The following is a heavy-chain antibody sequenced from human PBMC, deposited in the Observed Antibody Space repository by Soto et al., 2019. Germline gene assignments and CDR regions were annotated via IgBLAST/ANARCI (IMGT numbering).Heavy chain of an antibody. CDR3: ARLHQKSAGYIDV. V-gene: IGHV4-59*08. J-gene: IGHJ6*03. Sequence: SETLSLTCTVSGGSISSYYWSWIRQPPGKGLEWIGYIYYSGSTNYNPSLKSRVTISVDTSKNQFSLKLSSVTAADTAVYYCARLHQKSAGYIDVWGKGTTVTVSS. CDR2: IYYSGST. CDR1: GGSISSYY.